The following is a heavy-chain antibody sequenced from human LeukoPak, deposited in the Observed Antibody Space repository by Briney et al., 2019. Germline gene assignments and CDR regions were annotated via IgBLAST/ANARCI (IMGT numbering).Heavy chain of an antibody. CDR2: ISAYNGNT. Sequence: GASVKVSCKASGYTFTSYGISWVRQAPGQGLEWMGWISAYNGNTNYAQKLQGRVTMTTDTSTSTAYMELRSLRSDDTAVYYCARDPSTYDFWSGYYDYWGQGTLVTVSS. CDR3: ARDPSTYDFWSGYYDY. V-gene: IGHV1-18*01. CDR1: GYTFTSYG. J-gene: IGHJ4*02. D-gene: IGHD3-3*01.